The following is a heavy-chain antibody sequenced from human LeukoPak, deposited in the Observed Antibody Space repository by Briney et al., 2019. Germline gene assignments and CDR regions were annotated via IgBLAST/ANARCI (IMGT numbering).Heavy chain of an antibody. V-gene: IGHV3-20*04. CDR1: GFTFDDYG. CDR3: VQSGSYSLNDAFDI. Sequence: PGGSLRLSCAASGFTFDDYGMSWVRQAPGKGLEWVSGINWNGGSTGYADSMKGRFTISRDNAKNSLYLQMSSLRAEDTALYYCVQSGSYSLNDAFDIWGQGTMVTVSS. D-gene: IGHD3-10*01. CDR2: INWNGGST. J-gene: IGHJ3*02.